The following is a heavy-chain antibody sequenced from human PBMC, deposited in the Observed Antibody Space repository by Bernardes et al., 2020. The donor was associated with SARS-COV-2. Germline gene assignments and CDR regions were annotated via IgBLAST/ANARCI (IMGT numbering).Heavy chain of an antibody. CDR3: ARGPESTITIFGVVTRYGMDV. CDR1: GFTFSSYS. CDR2: ISSSSSYI. J-gene: IGHJ6*02. Sequence: GRSLKLSCAASGFTFSSYSMNWVRQAPGKGLEWVSSISSSSSYIYYADSVKGRFTISRDNAKNSLYLQMNSLRAEDTAVYYCARGPESTITIFGVVTRYGMDVWGQGTTVTVSS. V-gene: IGHV3-21*01. D-gene: IGHD3-3*01.